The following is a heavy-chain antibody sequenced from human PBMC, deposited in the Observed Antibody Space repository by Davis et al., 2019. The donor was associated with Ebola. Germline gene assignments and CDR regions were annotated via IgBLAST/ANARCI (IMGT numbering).Heavy chain of an antibody. J-gene: IGHJ6*02. Sequence: GESLKISCAASGFIFSSYGMHWVRQAPGKGLEWVAVISYDGSNKYYADSVKGRFTIFRDNSKNTLYLQMNSLRAEDTAVYYCAKDQGYSYGYVRYYYGMDVWGQGTTVTVSS. CDR3: AKDQGYSYGYVRYYYGMDV. CDR2: ISYDGSNK. D-gene: IGHD5-18*01. V-gene: IGHV3-30*18. CDR1: GFIFSSYG.